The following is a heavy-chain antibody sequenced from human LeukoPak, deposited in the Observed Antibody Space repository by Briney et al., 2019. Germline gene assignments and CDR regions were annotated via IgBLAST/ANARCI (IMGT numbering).Heavy chain of an antibody. D-gene: IGHD4-11*01. CDR3: ARAPMTTVIRNWFDP. CDR2: ISAYNGNT. CDR1: GYTFTIYG. J-gene: IGHJ5*02. V-gene: IGHV1-18*01. Sequence: ASVKVSCKASGYTFTIYGISWVRQAPGQGLEWMGWISAYNGNTNYAQKLQGRVTMTTDTTTSTAYMELRSLRSDDTAVYYCARAPMTTVIRNWFDPWGQGTLVTVS.